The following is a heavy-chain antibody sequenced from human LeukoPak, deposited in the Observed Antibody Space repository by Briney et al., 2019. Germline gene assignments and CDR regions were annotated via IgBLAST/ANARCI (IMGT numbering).Heavy chain of an antibody. Sequence: PGGSLRLSCAASGFTFSSYEMNWVRQAPGKGLEWVSYISSSGSTIYYADSVKGRFTISRDNAKNSLCLQMNSLRAEDTAVYYCARDLYYGSGNRYWGQGTLVTVSS. V-gene: IGHV3-48*03. CDR1: GFTFSSYE. D-gene: IGHD3-10*01. J-gene: IGHJ4*02. CDR2: ISSSGSTI. CDR3: ARDLYYGSGNRY.